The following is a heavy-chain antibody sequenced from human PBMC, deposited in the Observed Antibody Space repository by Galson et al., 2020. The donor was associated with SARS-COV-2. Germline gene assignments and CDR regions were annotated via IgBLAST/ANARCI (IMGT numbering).Heavy chain of an antibody. Sequence: GSLRLSCAASGFTFDDYAMHWVRQAPGKGLEWVSLISWDGGSTYYADSVKGRFTISRDNSKNSLYLQMNSLRAEDTALYYCAKDIADGYNTDEYYFDYWGQGTLVTVSS. V-gene: IGHV3-43D*03. J-gene: IGHJ4*02. CDR2: ISWDGGST. CDR3: AKDIADGYNTDEYYFDY. D-gene: IGHD5-12*01. CDR1: GFTFDDYA.